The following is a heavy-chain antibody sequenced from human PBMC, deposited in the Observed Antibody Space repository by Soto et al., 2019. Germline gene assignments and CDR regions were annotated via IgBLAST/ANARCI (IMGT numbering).Heavy chain of an antibody. CDR3: AKDGGRRGVEYDDSSGYPLDY. V-gene: IGHV3-30*18. D-gene: IGHD3-22*01. Sequence: QVQLVESGGGVVQPGRSLRLSCAASGFTFSSYGMHWVRQAPGKGLEWVAVISYDGSNKYYADSVKGRFTISRDNSKNALYLHMNSLRAEDTAVYYCAKDGGRRGVEYDDSSGYPLDYWGKGPLVTVSS. CDR2: ISYDGSNK. CDR1: GFTFSSYG. J-gene: IGHJ4*02.